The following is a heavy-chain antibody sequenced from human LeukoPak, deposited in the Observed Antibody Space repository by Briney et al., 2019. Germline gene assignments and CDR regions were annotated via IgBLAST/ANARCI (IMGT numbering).Heavy chain of an antibody. D-gene: IGHD3-22*01. CDR2: IIPIFGTA. Sequence: GASVKVSCKASGGTFSSYAISWVRQAPGQGLEWMGRIIPIFGTANYAQKFQGRVTITTDESTSTAYMELSSLRSEDTAVYYCARGQDYYDSSGYSLVLGYWGQGTLVTVSS. CDR3: ARGQDYYDSSGYSLVLGY. V-gene: IGHV1-69*05. CDR1: GGTFSSYA. J-gene: IGHJ4*02.